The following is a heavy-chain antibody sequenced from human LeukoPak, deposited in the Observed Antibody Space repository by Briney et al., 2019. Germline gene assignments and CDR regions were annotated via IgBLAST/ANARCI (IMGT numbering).Heavy chain of an antibody. J-gene: IGHJ4*02. V-gene: IGHV4-38-2*01. Sequence: KPLETLSLTCAVSGYSISSGYYWGWIRQPPGKGLEWVGNMYNIGSTYYNPSLKGRVTISGDTSKNQFSLKLSSVTAADTAVYYCARCQHYFDSSAYPRPYYFDYWGRGTLVSLYS. CDR3: ARCQHYFDSSAYPRPYYFDY. CDR2: MYNIGST. D-gene: IGHD3-22*01. CDR1: GYSISSGYY.